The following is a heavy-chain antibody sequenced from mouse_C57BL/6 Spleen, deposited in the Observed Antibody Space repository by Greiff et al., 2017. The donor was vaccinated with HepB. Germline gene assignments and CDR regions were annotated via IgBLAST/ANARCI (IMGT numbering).Heavy chain of an antibody. CDR1: GFTFSSYA. CDR2: ISSGGDYI. V-gene: IGHV5-9-1*02. D-gene: IGHD1-1*01. J-gene: IGHJ1*03. Sequence: EVKLMESGEGLVKPGGSLKLSCAASGFTFSSYAMSWVRQTPEKRLEWVAYISSGGDYIYYADTVKGRFTISRDKARNTLYLQMSSLKSEDTAMYYCTRGDGITTVVATRYFDVWGTGTTVTVSS. CDR3: TRGDGITTVVATRYFDV.